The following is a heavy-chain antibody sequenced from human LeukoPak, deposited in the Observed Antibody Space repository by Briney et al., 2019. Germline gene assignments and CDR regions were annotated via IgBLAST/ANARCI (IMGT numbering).Heavy chain of an antibody. CDR3: ARSRVDTAMDGHFDY. CDR1: GGTFSSYA. CDR2: IIPIFGTA. Sequence: SVKVSCKASGGTFSSYAISWVRQAPGQGLEWMGGIIPIFGTANYAQKFQGRVTITTDESMSTAYMELSSLRSEDTAVYYCARSRVDTAMDGHFDYWGQGTLVTVSS. V-gene: IGHV1-69*05. D-gene: IGHD5-18*01. J-gene: IGHJ4*02.